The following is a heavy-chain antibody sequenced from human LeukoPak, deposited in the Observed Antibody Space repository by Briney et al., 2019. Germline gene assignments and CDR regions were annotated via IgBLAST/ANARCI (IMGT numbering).Heavy chain of an antibody. D-gene: IGHD3/OR15-3a*01. CDR3: ARDWTDHDYFAY. CDR1: GGSMNTYC. V-gene: IGHV4-59*01. Sequence: SETLSLTCTVSGGSMNTYCWSWIRQPPGKGLEWIGYIYGNGNTKCNSSLKSRVTISVDTSENQFSLKLSSVTAADTAVYYCARDWTDHDYFAYWGQGILVTVSS. CDR2: IYGNGNT. J-gene: IGHJ4*02.